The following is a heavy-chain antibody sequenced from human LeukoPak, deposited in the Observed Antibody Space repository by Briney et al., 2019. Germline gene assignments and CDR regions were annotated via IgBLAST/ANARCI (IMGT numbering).Heavy chain of an antibody. J-gene: IGHJ4*02. V-gene: IGHV3-23*01. D-gene: IGHD6-6*01. CDR1: GFTFSSYA. Sequence: GGSLRLSCAASGFTFSSYAMNWVRQAPGRGLEWVSGFSGSGGTTYYADSVKGRFTISRDNSKNTLYLQMNRLRAEDTAVYYCARVYRSGQLVRGRPSYIYFDYWGQGTLVTVSS. CDR3: ARVYRSGQLVRGRPSYIYFDY. CDR2: FSGSGGTT.